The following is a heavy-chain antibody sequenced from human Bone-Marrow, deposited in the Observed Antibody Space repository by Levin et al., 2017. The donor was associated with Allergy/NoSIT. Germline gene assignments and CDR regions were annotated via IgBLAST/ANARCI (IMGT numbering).Heavy chain of an antibody. CDR2: IYPGDSDT. V-gene: IGHV5-51*01. D-gene: IGHD5-18*01. J-gene: IGHJ4*02. CDR1: GYSFTSYW. Sequence: PMASVKVSCKGSGYSFTSYWIGWVRQMPGKGLEWMGIIYPGDSDTRYSPSFQGQVTISADKSISTAYLQWSSLKASDTAMYYCARLARIQLWLFDYWGQGTLVTVSS. CDR3: ARLARIQLWLFDY.